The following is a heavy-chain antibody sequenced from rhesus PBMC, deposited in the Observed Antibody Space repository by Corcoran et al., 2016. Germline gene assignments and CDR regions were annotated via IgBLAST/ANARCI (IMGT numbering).Heavy chain of an antibody. Sequence: QVQLQESGPGLVKPSETLSLTCAVSGYSISSGYGWSWIRQPPGKGMEWIGNIGGSSGSNNYNPSLKSRVTISKDTSKNQFSLKLSSVTAADTAVYYCARLYSGYRALDYWGQGVLVTVSS. J-gene: IGHJ4*01. CDR2: IGGSSGSN. CDR3: ARLYSGYRALDY. D-gene: IGHD5-24*01. V-gene: IGHV4-127*01. CDR1: GYSISSGYG.